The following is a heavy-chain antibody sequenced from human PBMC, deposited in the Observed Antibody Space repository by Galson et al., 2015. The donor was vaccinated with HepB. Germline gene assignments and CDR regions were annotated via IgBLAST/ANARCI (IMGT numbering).Heavy chain of an antibody. J-gene: IGHJ4*02. CDR3: ARPIATNDSSGYYL. D-gene: IGHD3-22*01. V-gene: IGHV4-39*01. Sequence: SETLSLTCTVSGGSISSSSYYWGWIRQPPGKGLEWIGTIYYTGATHYNPSIKIRVTISVDTSKNQFPLKLSSVTAADTAVYYCARPIATNDSSGYYLWGQGSLVTVSP. CDR1: GGSISSSSYY. CDR2: IYYTGAT.